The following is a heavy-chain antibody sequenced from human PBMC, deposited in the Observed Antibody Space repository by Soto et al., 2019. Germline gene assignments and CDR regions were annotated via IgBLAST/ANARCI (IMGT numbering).Heavy chain of an antibody. CDR3: ANPHHGDPTNY. Sequence: GGSLRLSCAASGFTFSSYAMSWVRQAPGKGLEWVSAISGSGGSTYYADSVKGRFTISRDNSKNTLYLQMNSLRAEDTAVYYCANPHHGDPTNYWGQGTLVTVSS. V-gene: IGHV3-23*01. CDR1: GFTFSSYA. J-gene: IGHJ4*02. D-gene: IGHD2-21*02. CDR2: ISGSGGST.